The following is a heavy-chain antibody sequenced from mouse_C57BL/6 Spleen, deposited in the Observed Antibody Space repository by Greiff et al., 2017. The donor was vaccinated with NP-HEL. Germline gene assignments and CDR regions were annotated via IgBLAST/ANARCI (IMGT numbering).Heavy chain of an antibody. CDR1: GFTFSDYG. CDR3: ARPRSSGYLFAY. V-gene: IGHV5-17*01. Sequence: DVMLVESGGGLVKPGGSLKLSCAASGFTFSDYGMHWVRQAPEKGLEWVAYISSGSSTIYYADTVKGRFTISRDNAKNTLFLQMTSLRSEDTAMYYCARPRSSGYLFAYWGQGTLVTVSA. D-gene: IGHD3-2*02. CDR2: ISSGSSTI. J-gene: IGHJ3*01.